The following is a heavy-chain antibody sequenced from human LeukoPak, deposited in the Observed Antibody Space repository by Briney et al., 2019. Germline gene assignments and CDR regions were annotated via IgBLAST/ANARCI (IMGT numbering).Heavy chain of an antibody. Sequence: GGSLRFSCAASGFTFSSYAMSRVRQAPGKGLEWVSAISGSGGSTYYADSVKGRFTISRDNSKNTLYLQMNSLRAEDTAVYYCAKGGRAYDILTGFPFDYWGQGTLVTVSS. CDR1: GFTFSSYA. D-gene: IGHD3-9*01. CDR3: AKGGRAYDILTGFPFDY. J-gene: IGHJ4*02. V-gene: IGHV3-23*01. CDR2: ISGSGGST.